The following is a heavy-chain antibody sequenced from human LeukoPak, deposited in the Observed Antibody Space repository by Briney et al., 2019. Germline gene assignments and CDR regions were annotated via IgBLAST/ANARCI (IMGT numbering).Heavy chain of an antibody. J-gene: IGHJ4*02. V-gene: IGHV3-23*01. D-gene: IGHD5-18*01. CDR1: AFTFSNYA. CDR3: AKAGEQQWLRMHFDN. CDR2: VSGSGDGT. Sequence: GGSLRLSCAASAFTFSNYAMNWVRQAPGKGLEWVSVVSGSGDGTYYADSVKGRFTISRDNSKNTLYLQMKSLRAEDTAVYYCAKAGEQQWLRMHFDNWGQGTLVTVSS.